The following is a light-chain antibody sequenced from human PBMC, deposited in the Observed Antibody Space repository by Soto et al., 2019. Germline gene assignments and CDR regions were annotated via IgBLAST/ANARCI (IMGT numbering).Light chain of an antibody. CDR3: SSYAGSNYPYV. CDR2: DVS. CDR1: SSDVGYYNY. V-gene: IGLV2-8*01. Sequence: QSVLTQPPSASGSPGQSVTIACTGTSSDVGYYNYVSWYQQPPGKAPKLLIYDVSKRPSGVPDRFSGPKSGNTASLTVSGLQAEDEGDYYCSSYAGSNYPYVFGTGTKVTVL. J-gene: IGLJ1*01.